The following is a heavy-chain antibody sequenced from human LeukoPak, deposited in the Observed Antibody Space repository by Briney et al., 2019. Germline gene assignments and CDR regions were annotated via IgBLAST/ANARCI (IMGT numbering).Heavy chain of an antibody. CDR2: IFNSGST. D-gene: IGHD1-1*01. J-gene: IGHJ4*02. V-gene: IGHV4-39*01. CDR3: VRHYRLNTGFDY. Sequence: SETLSLTCFVSGGSISRRSYYWGWIRQPPGKGLEWIGSIFNSGSTYYNSSLQSRVTISVDTSKNQFSLRLSSVTAADTAVYYCVRHYRLNTGFDYWGQGTLVTVSS. CDR1: GGSISRRSYY.